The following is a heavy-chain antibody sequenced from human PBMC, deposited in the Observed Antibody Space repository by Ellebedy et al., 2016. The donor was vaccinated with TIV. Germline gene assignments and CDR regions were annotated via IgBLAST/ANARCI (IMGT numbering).Heavy chain of an antibody. CDR2: LYSGGYT. D-gene: IGHD3-22*01. CDR3: ARDYIGAGYHSDSSGHYKVHYFDY. J-gene: IGHJ4*02. Sequence: GESLKISXAASGYIVSTNYMSWVRRAPGKGLEWVSVLYSGGYTHYADFVRGRFTISRDNSKNTLYLQMNSLRAEDTAVYYCARDYIGAGYHSDSSGHYKVHYFDYWGQGTLVTVSS. V-gene: IGHV3-53*01. CDR1: GYIVSTNY.